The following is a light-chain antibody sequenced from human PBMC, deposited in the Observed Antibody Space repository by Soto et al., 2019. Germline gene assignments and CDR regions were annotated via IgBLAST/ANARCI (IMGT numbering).Light chain of an antibody. J-gene: IGLJ1*01. CDR1: SSNNGAGYD. Sequence: QSVLTQPPSVSGAPGQRVTISCTGSSSNNGAGYDVHWYQQLPGTAPKLLIYGNSNRPSGVPDRFSGSKSGTSASLAITGLQAEDEADYYCQSYDSSLSAPVFGTGTKVTVL. V-gene: IGLV1-40*01. CDR3: QSYDSSLSAPV. CDR2: GNS.